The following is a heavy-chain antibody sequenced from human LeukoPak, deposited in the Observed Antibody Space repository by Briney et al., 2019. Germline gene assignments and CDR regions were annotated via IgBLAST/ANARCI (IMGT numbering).Heavy chain of an antibody. Sequence: SVKVSCKASGYTFTGYYMHWVRRAPGQGLEWMGRIIPILGIANYAQKFQGRVTITADKSTSTAYMELSSLRSEDTAVYYCAREAGLDIVVVPAASFDYWGQGTLVTVSS. CDR2: IIPILGIA. CDR3: AREAGLDIVVVPAASFDY. J-gene: IGHJ4*02. D-gene: IGHD2-2*03. V-gene: IGHV1-69*04. CDR1: GYTFTGYY.